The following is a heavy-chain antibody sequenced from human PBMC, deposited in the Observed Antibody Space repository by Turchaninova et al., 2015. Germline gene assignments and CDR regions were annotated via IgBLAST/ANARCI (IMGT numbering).Heavy chain of an antibody. CDR3: ARGLRNFDWLLYPHYFDS. D-gene: IGHD3-9*01. J-gene: IGHJ4*02. CDR2: VKHSGST. V-gene: IGHV4-34*01. CDR1: GGSFSGYF. Sequence: QVQLQQWGAGLLKPSETLSLTGAVDGGSFSGYFWIWIRQPPGKGLEWIGDVKHSGSTNYNPSLKSRVTISVDRSKNQFSLRLTSVTAADTAVYYCARGLRNFDWLLYPHYFDSWGQGTLVTASS.